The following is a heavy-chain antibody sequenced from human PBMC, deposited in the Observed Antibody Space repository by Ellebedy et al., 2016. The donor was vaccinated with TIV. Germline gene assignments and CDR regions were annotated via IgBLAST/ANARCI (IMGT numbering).Heavy chain of an antibody. Sequence: MPSETLSLTCTVSGGSIRSNTFYWGWIRQPPGKGLEWIGEVIHTGSTNYNPSLNSRVTISVDTSKNQFSLNLSSVTAADTAVYYCARVRRESLWFAESQYFFDYWGQGTLVTVSS. V-gene: IGHV4-39*07. J-gene: IGHJ4*02. CDR3: ARVRRESLWFAESQYFFDY. CDR1: GGSIRSNTFY. CDR2: VIHTGST. D-gene: IGHD3-10*01.